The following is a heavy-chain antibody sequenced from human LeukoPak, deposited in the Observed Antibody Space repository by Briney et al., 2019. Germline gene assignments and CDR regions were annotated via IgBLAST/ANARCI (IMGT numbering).Heavy chain of an antibody. Sequence: SETLSLTCTVSGGSISSYYWSWIRQPPGKGLEWIGYIYYSGSTNYNPSLKSRVTISVDTSKSQFSLKLSSVTAADTAVYYCARVPGMANRQWELWFDPWGQGTLVTVSS. J-gene: IGHJ5*02. CDR3: ARVPGMANRQWELWFDP. V-gene: IGHV4-59*01. CDR2: IYYSGST. CDR1: GGSISSYY. D-gene: IGHD5-24*01.